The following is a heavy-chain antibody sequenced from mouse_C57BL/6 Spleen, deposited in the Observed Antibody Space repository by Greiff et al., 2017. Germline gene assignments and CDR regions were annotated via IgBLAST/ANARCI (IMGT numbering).Heavy chain of an antibody. V-gene: IGHV14-2*01. Sequence: EVNVVESGAELVKPGASVKLSCTASGFNIKDYYMHWVKQRTEQGLEWIGRIDPEDGENKYAPKFQGKATITADTSSNTAYLQLSSLTSEDTAVYYCALYYGSSYDYFDYWGQGTTLTVSS. CDR1: GFNIKDYY. J-gene: IGHJ2*01. CDR3: ALYYGSSYDYFDY. CDR2: IDPEDGEN. D-gene: IGHD1-1*01.